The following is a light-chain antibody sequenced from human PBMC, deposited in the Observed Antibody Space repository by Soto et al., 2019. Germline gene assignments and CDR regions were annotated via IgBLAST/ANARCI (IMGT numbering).Light chain of an antibody. CDR1: SSDIGVYDF. V-gene: IGLV2-14*01. CDR2: EVN. J-gene: IGLJ3*02. Sequence: QSALTQPASVFGSPGQSITISCTGTSSDIGVYDFVSWYQQHPGKAPKLIIYEVNNRPSKISNRFSGSKSGSTASLTISGLQAEDEADYYCSSYTIGTLYWVFGGGTKLTVL. CDR3: SSYTIGTLYWV.